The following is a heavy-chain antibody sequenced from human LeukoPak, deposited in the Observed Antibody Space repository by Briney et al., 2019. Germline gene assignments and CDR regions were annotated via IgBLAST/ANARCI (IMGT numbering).Heavy chain of an antibody. CDR3: ASSRTWAFDY. J-gene: IGHJ4*02. CDR2: IKPDGSEK. D-gene: IGHD1-26*01. V-gene: IGHV3-7*01. CDR1: GFTFSNYW. Sequence: GGSLRLSCAASGFTFSNYWMSWVRQAPGKGLEWAANIKPDGSEKYYADSVKGRFTISRDNAKNSLYLQMNSLRAEDTAVYYCASSRTWAFDYWGQGSLVTVSS.